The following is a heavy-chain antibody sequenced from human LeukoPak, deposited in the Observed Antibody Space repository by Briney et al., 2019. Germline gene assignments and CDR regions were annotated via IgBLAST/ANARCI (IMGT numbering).Heavy chain of an antibody. V-gene: IGHV3-21*01. J-gene: IGHJ4*02. CDR2: ISSSSSYI. Sequence: PGGSLRLSCAASGFTFSSYSMNWVRQAPGKGLEWVSSISSSSSYIYYADSVKGRFTISRDNAKNSLYLQMNSLRAEDTAVYYCARVVNRDSSGYSFGYWGQGTLVTVSS. CDR1: GFTFSSYS. CDR3: ARVVNRDSSGYSFGY. D-gene: IGHD3-22*01.